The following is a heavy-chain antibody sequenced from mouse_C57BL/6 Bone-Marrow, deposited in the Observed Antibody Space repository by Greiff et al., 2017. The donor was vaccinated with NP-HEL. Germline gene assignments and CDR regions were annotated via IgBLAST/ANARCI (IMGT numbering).Heavy chain of an antibody. V-gene: IGHV10-1*01. D-gene: IGHD1-1*01. Sequence: EVNVVESGGGLVQPKGSLKLSCAASGFSFNTYAMNWVRQAPGKGLEWVARIRSKSNNYATYYADSVKDRFTISRDDSESMLYLQMNNLKTEDTAMYYCVRGYGSSGDDYWGQGTTLTVSS. CDR3: VRGYGSSGDDY. CDR1: GFSFNTYA. CDR2: IRSKSNNYAT. J-gene: IGHJ2*01.